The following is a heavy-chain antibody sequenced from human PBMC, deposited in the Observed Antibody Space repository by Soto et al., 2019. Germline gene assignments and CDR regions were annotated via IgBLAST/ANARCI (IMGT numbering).Heavy chain of an antibody. CDR3: SRQAADFWSGKPQYYMDV. Sequence: EVQLVESGGGLVQPGGSLKLSCAASGFTFSGSAMHWFRQASGKGLEWVGRIRSKGNNYATAYGASLKGRFTISRDDSKNTAYLQMNSLKNEDTAVYYCSRQAADFWSGKPQYYMDVWGKGTTVTVSS. J-gene: IGHJ6*03. D-gene: IGHD3-3*01. V-gene: IGHV3-73*01. CDR1: GFTFSGSA. CDR2: IRSKGNNYAT.